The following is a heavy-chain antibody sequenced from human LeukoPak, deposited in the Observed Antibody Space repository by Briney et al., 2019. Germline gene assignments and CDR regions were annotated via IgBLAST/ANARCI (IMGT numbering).Heavy chain of an antibody. Sequence: AGGSLRLSCAASGFTFSSYAMSWVRQAPGKGLEWVSAISGSGGSTYYADSVKGRFTISRDNSKNTLYLQMNSLRAEATAVYYCAKDFEYSSSSLYFDYWGQGTLVTVSS. V-gene: IGHV3-23*01. D-gene: IGHD6-6*01. CDR2: ISGSGGST. J-gene: IGHJ4*02. CDR3: AKDFEYSSSSLYFDY. CDR1: GFTFSSYA.